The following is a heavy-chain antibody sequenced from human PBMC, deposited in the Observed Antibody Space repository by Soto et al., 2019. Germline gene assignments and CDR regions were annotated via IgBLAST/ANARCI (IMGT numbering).Heavy chain of an antibody. CDR2: IIPIFGTA. CDR1: GGTFSSYA. D-gene: IGHD3-10*01. V-gene: IGHV1-69*13. Sequence: SVKVSCKASGGTFSSYAISWVRQAPGQGLEWMGGIIPIFGTANYAQKFQGRVTITADESTSTAYMELSSLRSEDTAVYYCARRGITMVWGVIASLGGSHFDYWGQGTPVTVSS. CDR3: ARRGITMVWGVIASLGGSHFDY. J-gene: IGHJ4*02.